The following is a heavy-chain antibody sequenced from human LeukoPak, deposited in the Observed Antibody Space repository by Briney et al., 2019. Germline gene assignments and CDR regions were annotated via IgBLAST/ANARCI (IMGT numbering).Heavy chain of an antibody. CDR2: IYYSGTT. CDR3: ARGWDTGYSYYGMDV. CDR1: GGSISGYY. Sequence: PAATLSLTCAVAGGSISGYYWCWIRPPRGRRLGWIGYIYYSGTTHYNPSLKSRATISVDTSQNQFFLELSSVTAADTAVYYCARGWDTGYSYYGMDVWGQGTTVTVSS. D-gene: IGHD5-18*01. J-gene: IGHJ6*02. V-gene: IGHV4-59*01.